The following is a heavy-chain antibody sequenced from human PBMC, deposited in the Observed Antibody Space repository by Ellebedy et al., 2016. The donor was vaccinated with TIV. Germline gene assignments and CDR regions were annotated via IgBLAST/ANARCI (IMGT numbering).Heavy chain of an antibody. V-gene: IGHV1-18*01. Sequence: ASVKVSCKASGYTFTSYAMHWVRQAPGQRLEWMGWISAYNGNTNYAQKLQGRVTMTTDTSTSTAYMELRSLRSDDTAVYYCARDYDFWSGYYSFDYWGQGTLVTVSS. D-gene: IGHD3-3*01. CDR1: GYTFTSYA. CDR2: ISAYNGNT. CDR3: ARDYDFWSGYYSFDY. J-gene: IGHJ4*02.